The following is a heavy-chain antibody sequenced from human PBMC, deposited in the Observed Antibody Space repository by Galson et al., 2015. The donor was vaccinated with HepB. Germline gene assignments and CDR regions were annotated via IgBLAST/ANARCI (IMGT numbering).Heavy chain of an antibody. J-gene: IGHJ4*02. V-gene: IGHV3-15*01. CDR1: GFTFSNVW. CDR2: IRSKTDGETT. Sequence: SLRLSCAASGFTFSNVWMSWVRQAPGKGLEWVGCIRSKTDGETTDFAAPVRGRFTISRDDSKNTLYLQMNSLKIEDTAVYYCTSAQLSAYYYDTRGYYDYFDYWGQGTLATVSS. CDR3: TSAQLSAYYYDTRGYYDYFDY. D-gene: IGHD3-22*01.